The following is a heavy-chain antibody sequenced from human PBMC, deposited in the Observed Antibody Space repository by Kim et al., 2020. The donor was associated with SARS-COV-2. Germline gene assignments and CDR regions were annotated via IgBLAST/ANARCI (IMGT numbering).Heavy chain of an antibody. CDR2: ISGSGVTT. D-gene: IGHD3-22*01. CDR1: GFTFSSYS. V-gene: IGHV3-23*01. CDR3: AKNKNYYDSSDQLDY. Sequence: GGSLRLSCVASGFTFSSYSMTWVRQAPGKGLEWVSSISGSGVTTYYADSVKGRFTISRDNSKNTVYLQMNSLRAEDTAVYYCAKNKNYYDSSDQLDYCG. J-gene: IGHJ4*01.